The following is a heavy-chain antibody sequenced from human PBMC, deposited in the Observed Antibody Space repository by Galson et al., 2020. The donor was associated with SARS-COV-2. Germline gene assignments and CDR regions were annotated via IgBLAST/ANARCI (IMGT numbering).Heavy chain of an antibody. Sequence: SETLSLTFAISGDSVSSNSAAWNWIRQSPSRGLEWLGRTYYRSQWSTDYAVSVKSRITINPYTSKNQFSLQLNSVTPEDTAIYYCAGRVAGAGSLHIWGQGTMVIVSS. V-gene: IGHV6-1*01. CDR1: GDSVSSNSAA. D-gene: IGHD6-13*01. CDR2: TYYRSQWST. CDR3: AGRVAGAGSLHI. J-gene: IGHJ3*02.